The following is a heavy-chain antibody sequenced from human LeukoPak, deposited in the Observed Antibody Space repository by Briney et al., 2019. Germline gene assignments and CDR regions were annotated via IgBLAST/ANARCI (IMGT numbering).Heavy chain of an antibody. J-gene: IGHJ5*02. CDR2: MNPNSGNT. CDR3: ARVQGDFWKWFDP. Sequence: GASVTVSFKASGYTFTIYDINWVRQAPGQGLAWMGWMNPNSGNTGYAQKFQGRVTMTRNTSISTAYMELSSLRSEDTAVYYCARVQGDFWKWFDPWGQGTLVTVSS. CDR1: GYTFTIYD. D-gene: IGHD3-3*01. V-gene: IGHV1-8*01.